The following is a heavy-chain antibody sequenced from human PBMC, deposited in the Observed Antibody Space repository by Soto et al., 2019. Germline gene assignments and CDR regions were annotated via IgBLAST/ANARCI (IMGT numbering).Heavy chain of an antibody. J-gene: IGHJ6*02. Sequence: SETLSLTCTVSGVSISGSRYYWGWIRQPPGRGLAWIGNIYYSGSTYYTPALKSRVTLSVDTSKNQFSLNLNSVTAAGTAVYYCARGGIPPSGYGIAYAMDVWGQGTTVTVSS. V-gene: IGHV4-39*01. CDR2: IYYSGST. D-gene: IGHD1-26*01. CDR3: ARGGIPPSGYGIAYAMDV. CDR1: GVSISGSRYY.